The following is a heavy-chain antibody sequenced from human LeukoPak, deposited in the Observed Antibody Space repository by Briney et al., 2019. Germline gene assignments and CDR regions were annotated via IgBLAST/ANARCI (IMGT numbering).Heavy chain of an antibody. CDR3: AREPKPMTTVASDRFDP. D-gene: IGHD4-23*01. CDR2: IYYSGST. J-gene: IGHJ5*02. Sequence: SETLSLTCAVYGGSFSGYYWSWIRQPPGKGLEWIGSIYYSGSTYYNPSLKSRVTISVDTSKNQFSLKLSSVTAADTAVYYCAREPKPMTTVASDRFDPWGQGTLVTVSS. V-gene: IGHV4-34*01. CDR1: GGSFSGYY.